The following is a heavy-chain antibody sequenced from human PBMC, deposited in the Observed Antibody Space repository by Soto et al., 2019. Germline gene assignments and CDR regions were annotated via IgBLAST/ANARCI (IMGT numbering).Heavy chain of an antibody. V-gene: IGHV1-18*01. CDR1: GYTFTSYG. J-gene: IGHJ4*02. CDR2: ISAYNGNT. D-gene: IGHD6-13*01. Sequence: ASVKVSCKASGYTFTSYGISWVRQAPGQGLEWMGWISAYNGNTNYAQKLQGRVTMTTDTSTSTAYMELRSMRSEDTAVYYCARWLSKLVFDYWGQGTLVTVSS. CDR3: ARWLSKLVFDY.